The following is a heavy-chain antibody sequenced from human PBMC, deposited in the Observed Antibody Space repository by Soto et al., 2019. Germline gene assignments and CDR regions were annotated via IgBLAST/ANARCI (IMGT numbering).Heavy chain of an antibody. Sequence: SETLSLTSTVSGGYISSSSYYWGWIRQPPGKGLEWIGSINHSGSTNYNPSLKSRVTISVDTSKNQFSLKLSSVTAADTAVYYCARGSSDRYFDWVGRNDAFDIWGQGTMVTVSS. CDR2: INHSGST. V-gene: IGHV4-39*07. J-gene: IGHJ3*02. D-gene: IGHD3-9*01. CDR1: GGYISSSSYY. CDR3: ARGSSDRYFDWVGRNDAFDI.